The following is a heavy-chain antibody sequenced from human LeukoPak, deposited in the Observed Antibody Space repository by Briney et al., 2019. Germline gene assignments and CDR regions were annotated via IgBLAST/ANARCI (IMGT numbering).Heavy chain of an antibody. CDR3: ARDRGTIFGVATPNYFDY. Sequence: KPSETLSLTCTVSGGSISSYYWNWIRQPPGKGLEWIGYIYYSGSTNYNPSLKSRVTISVDTSKNQFSLKLSSVTAADTAVYYCARDRGTIFGVATPNYFDYWGQGTLVTVSS. V-gene: IGHV4-59*01. CDR1: GGSISSYY. D-gene: IGHD3-3*01. J-gene: IGHJ4*02. CDR2: IYYSGST.